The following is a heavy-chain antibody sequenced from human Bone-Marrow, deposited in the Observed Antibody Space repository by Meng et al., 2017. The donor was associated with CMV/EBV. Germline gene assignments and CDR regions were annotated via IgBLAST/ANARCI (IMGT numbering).Heavy chain of an antibody. D-gene: IGHD2-21*01. CDR3: AGRLGWGVFDY. CDR1: GGTFSSYA. J-gene: IGHJ4*02. Sequence: VQLVQSGAEMKKPGSSGKVSGKASGGTFSSYAISWVRQAPGQGLEWMGGIIPIFGTANYAQKFQGRVTITADESTSTAYMELSSLRSEDTAVYYCAGRLGWGVFDYWGQGTLVTVSS. CDR2: IIPIFGTA. V-gene: IGHV1-69*12.